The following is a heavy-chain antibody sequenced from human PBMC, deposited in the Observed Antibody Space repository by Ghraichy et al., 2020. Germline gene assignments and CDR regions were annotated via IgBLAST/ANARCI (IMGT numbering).Heavy chain of an antibody. J-gene: IGHJ4*02. D-gene: IGHD3-10*01. CDR2: ISSSSSYI. CDR1: GFTFSSYS. V-gene: IGHV3-21*01. CDR3: ASANYYGSGGDY. Sequence: GGSLRLPCAASGFTFSSYSMNWVRQAPGKGLEWVSSISSSSSYIYYADSVKGRFTISRDNAKNSLYLQMNSLRAEDTAVYYCASANYYGSGGDYWGQGTLVTVSS.